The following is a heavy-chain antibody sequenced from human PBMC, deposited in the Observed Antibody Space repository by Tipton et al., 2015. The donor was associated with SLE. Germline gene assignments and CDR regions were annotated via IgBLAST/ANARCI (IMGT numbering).Heavy chain of an antibody. CDR3: ASASWNYGFFDY. CDR2: IASSSATT. J-gene: IGHJ4*02. CDR1: GFTFSSYA. V-gene: IGHV3-23*01. D-gene: IGHD1-7*01. Sequence: SLRLSCAASGFTFSSYALSWVRQAPGKGLEWVSSIASSSATTYYADSVKGRFTISRDNSKNTVYLHMNSLRADDTAIYYCASASWNYGFFDYWGQGTLVTVSS.